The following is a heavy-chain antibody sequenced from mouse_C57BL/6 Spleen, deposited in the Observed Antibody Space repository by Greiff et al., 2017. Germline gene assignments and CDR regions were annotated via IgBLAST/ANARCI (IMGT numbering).Heavy chain of an antibody. CDR1: GYAFSSSW. V-gene: IGHV1-82*01. J-gene: IGHJ2*01. D-gene: IGHD1-1*01. CDR2: IYPGDGDT. CDR3: ARATLHYYGSSEGY. Sequence: VQLQQSGPELVKPGASVKFSCKASGYAFSSSWMNWVKQRPGKGLEWIGRIYPGDGDTNYNGKFKGKATLTADKASSTAYMQLSSLTSEDSAVNFCARATLHYYGSSEGYWGQGTTLTVSS.